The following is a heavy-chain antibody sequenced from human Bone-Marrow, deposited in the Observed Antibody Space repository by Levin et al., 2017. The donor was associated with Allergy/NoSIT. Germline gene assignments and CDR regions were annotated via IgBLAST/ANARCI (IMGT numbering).Heavy chain of an antibody. J-gene: IGHJ1*01. CDR2: ISSSGEST. D-gene: IGHD3-3*01. V-gene: IGHV3-23*01. CDR1: GFSFSSYV. CDR3: AKIGVDNDFWSSRGDFQH. Sequence: GESLKISCAASGFSFSSYVLSWVRQAPGKGLEWVSTISSSGESTYYADSVKGRFTISRDNSKNTLSLQMNSLRVDDTAVYYCAKIGVDNDFWSSRGDFQHWGQGTLVSVSS.